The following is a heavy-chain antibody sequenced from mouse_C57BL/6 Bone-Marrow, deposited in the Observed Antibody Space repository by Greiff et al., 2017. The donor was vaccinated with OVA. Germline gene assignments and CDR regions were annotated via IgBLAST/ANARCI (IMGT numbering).Heavy chain of an antibody. D-gene: IGHD2-4*01. CDR1: GFTFNTYA. Sequence: EVQLVESGGGLVQPKGSLKLSCAASGFTFNTYAMHWVRQAPGKGLEWVARISSKSSNYATYYADSVKDRFTISRDDSKSMLYLQMNNLKTEDTAMYYCVGERDDYSPWFAYWGQGTLVTVSA. CDR3: VGERDDYSPWFAY. J-gene: IGHJ3*01. V-gene: IGHV10-3*01. CDR2: ISSKSSNYAT.